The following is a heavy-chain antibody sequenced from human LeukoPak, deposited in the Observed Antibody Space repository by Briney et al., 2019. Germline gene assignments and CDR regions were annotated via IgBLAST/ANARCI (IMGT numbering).Heavy chain of an antibody. V-gene: IGHV4-34*01. J-gene: IGHJ4*02. Sequence: PSETLSLTCAVYGGSFNGYYWSWIRQPPGKGLEWIGEINHSGSTNYNPSLKSRVTISVDTPKNQFSPNLSSVTAADTAVYYCARQSGSSTWSSDYWGQGTLVTVSS. CDR2: INHSGST. CDR1: GGSFNGYY. CDR3: ARQSGSSTWSSDY. D-gene: IGHD6-13*01.